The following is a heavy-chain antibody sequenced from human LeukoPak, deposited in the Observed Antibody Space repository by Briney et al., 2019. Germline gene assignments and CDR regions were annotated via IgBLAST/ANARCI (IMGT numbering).Heavy chain of an antibody. CDR3: ARGRTYGDYSYYYYYYMDV. CDR1: GGSFSGYY. V-gene: IGHV4-34*01. CDR2: INHSGST. J-gene: IGHJ6*03. D-gene: IGHD4-17*01. Sequence: SETLSLTCAVYGGSFSGYYWSWIRQPPGKGLEWIGEINHSGSTNYNPSLKSRVTISVDTSKNQLSLKLSSVTAADTAVYYCARGRTYGDYSYYYYYYMDVWGKGTTVAVSS.